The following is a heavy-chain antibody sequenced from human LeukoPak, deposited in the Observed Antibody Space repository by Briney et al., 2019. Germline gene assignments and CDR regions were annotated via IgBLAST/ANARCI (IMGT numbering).Heavy chain of an antibody. CDR1: GFTFDDYA. J-gene: IGHJ4*02. CDR3: TKGLIDYDFWSGFDY. Sequence: GRSLRLSCAASGFTFDDYAIHWVRQAPGKGLEWVSGISWNSNTIAYADSVKGRFTISRDNAKNSLYLQMNSLRAEDMALYYCTKGLIDYDFWSGFDYWGQGTLVTVS. D-gene: IGHD3-3*01. V-gene: IGHV3-9*03. CDR2: ISWNSNTI.